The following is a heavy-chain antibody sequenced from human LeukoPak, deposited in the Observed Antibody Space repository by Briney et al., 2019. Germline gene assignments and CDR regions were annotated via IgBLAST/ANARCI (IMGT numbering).Heavy chain of an antibody. CDR3: ARMSFSGNYPDGFDI. CDR1: GGSISSYY. J-gene: IGHJ3*02. V-gene: IGHV4-59*07. D-gene: IGHD1-26*01. CDR2: IYYSGST. Sequence: SVTLSLTCTASGGSISSYYWSWIRQPPGKGLEWIGYIYYSGSTNYNPSLKSRVTISVDTSKNQFSLKLSSVTAADTAVYYCARMSFSGNYPDGFDIWGPGKMVIVS.